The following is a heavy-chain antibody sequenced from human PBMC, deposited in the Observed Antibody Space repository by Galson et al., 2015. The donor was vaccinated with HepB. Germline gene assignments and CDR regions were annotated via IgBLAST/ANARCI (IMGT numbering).Heavy chain of an antibody. CDR3: ARGRLGVEVSLFDP. CDR2: TYYRTKWYS. J-gene: IGHJ5*02. CDR1: GDSVSRNTAS. Sequence: CAISGDSVSRNTASWNWIRQSPSRGLEWLGRTYYRTKWYSDSAVSVRSRITVNADTSKNQFSLQLNSVTPEDTAVYYCARGRLGVEVSLFDPWGQRSLVIVSS. D-gene: IGHD5/OR15-5a*01. V-gene: IGHV6-1*01.